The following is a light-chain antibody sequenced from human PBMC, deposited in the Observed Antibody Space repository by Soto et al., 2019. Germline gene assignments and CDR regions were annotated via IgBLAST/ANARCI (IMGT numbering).Light chain of an antibody. J-gene: IGKJ5*01. CDR3: QQRNVWPPVT. CDR1: QSFSSSS. Sequence: EIVLTQSPGTLSLSPGERATLSCRASQSFSSSSLAWYQQKPGQAPRLLIYGAFNRATGIPARFSGSGSGTHFTLTISSLEPEDSAVYYCQQRNVWPPVTFGQGTRLEIK. V-gene: IGKV3D-20*02. CDR2: GAF.